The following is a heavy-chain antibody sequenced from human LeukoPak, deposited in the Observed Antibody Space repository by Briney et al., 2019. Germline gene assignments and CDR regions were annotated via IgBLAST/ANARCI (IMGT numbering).Heavy chain of an antibody. J-gene: IGHJ5*01. CDR3: ARGSYGHYDNWLDC. V-gene: IGHV4-34*01. Sequence: PSETLSLTCAVYGGSFSGYYWTWIRQPPGKGLEWIGEINHSGRTKYNPSLKSRVTISSDTSKNQVSLKLSSVTAADTAVYYCARGSYGHYDNWLDCWGQGTLVTVSS. CDR2: INHSGRT. D-gene: IGHD4-17*01. CDR1: GGSFSGYY.